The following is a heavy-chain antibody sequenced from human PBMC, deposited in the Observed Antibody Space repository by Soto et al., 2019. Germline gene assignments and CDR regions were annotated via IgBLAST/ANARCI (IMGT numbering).Heavy chain of an antibody. J-gene: IGHJ4*02. V-gene: IGHV4-30-2*01. CDR3: ARGAPVVNDY. CDR2: IYHSGST. CDR1: GDSISRGGYS. Sequence: SETQSLTCAVSGDSISRGGYSWSWIRQPPGKGLEWIGYIYHSGSTYYKPSLKSRVTISVDRSKNQFYLKLSSVTAADTAVYYCARGAPVVNDYWGQGTLVTVSS. D-gene: IGHD3-22*01.